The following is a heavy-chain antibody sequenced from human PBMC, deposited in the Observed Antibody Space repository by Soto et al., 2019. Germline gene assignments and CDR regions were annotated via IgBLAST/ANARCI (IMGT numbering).Heavy chain of an antibody. CDR3: AGANWLLYGMDV. Sequence: TGGSLRLSCAASGFTFSSYEINWGRQAPGKGLEWVSYISSSGSTIYYADSVKGRLTISRDNAKNSLYLQMNSLRAEDTAVYYCAGANWLLYGMDVWGQGTTVTVSS. V-gene: IGHV3-48*03. D-gene: IGHD3-9*01. J-gene: IGHJ6*02. CDR1: GFTFSSYE. CDR2: ISSSGSTI.